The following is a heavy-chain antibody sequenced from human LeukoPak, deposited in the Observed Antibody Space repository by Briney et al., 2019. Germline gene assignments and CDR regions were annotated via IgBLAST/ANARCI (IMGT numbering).Heavy chain of an antibody. V-gene: IGHV1-24*01. CDR3: ATGPQLWRQDGWFDP. CDR1: GYTLTELS. Sequence: GASVTVSCKVSGYTLTELSMHWVRQAPGKGLAWMGGFDPEDGETIYAQKFQGRVTMTEDTSTDTAYMELSSLRSEDTAVYYCATGPQLWRQDGWFDPWGQGTLVTVSS. J-gene: IGHJ5*02. CDR2: FDPEDGET. D-gene: IGHD5-24*01.